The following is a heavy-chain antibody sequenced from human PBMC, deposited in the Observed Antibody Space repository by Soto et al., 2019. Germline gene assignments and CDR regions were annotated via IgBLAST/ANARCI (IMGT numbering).Heavy chain of an antibody. CDR2: IKQSGSDR. D-gene: IGHD1-26*01. J-gene: IGHJ5*02. CDR1: GFTFSSYW. CDR3: ASVKSWAVSP. Sequence: EVQLVESGGGLVQPGGSLRLSCAASGFTFSSYWMSWVRQAPGKGLEWVAHIKQSGSDRYYVDSVRGRFTISRDNAKNSLNMKRNSLGVEEADIYYGASVKSWAVSPWGQGTLVTVSS. V-gene: IGHV3-7*01.